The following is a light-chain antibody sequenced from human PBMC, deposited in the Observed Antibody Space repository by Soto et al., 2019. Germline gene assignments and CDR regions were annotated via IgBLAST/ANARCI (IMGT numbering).Light chain of an antibody. J-gene: IGLJ1*01. CDR2: EVS. V-gene: IGLV2-23*02. CDR1: SSDVGSYNL. Sequence: QSVLTQPASVSGSPGQSITISCTGTSSDVGSYNLVSWYQQHPGKAPKLMIYEVSKRPSGVSNRFSGSKSGNTASLTISGLQAEDEADYYSCSYAGSISFYVFGTGTNVTVL. CDR3: CSYAGSISFYV.